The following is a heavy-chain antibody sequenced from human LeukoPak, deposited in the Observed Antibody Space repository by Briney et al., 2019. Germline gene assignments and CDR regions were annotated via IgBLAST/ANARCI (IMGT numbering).Heavy chain of an antibody. J-gene: IGHJ4*02. CDR2: INESGVDT. CDR1: GFALSSYA. Sequence: PGGSLRLSCAASGFALSSYAMSWVRQAPGKGLEWVSGINESGVDTNYADSLKGRFTISRDMSKNTVYLQMNSLRVEDTAIYFCAKVAPGLIAVIALWGKGTLAPAPS. CDR3: AKVAPGLIAVIAL. D-gene: IGHD6-19*01. V-gene: IGHV3-23*01.